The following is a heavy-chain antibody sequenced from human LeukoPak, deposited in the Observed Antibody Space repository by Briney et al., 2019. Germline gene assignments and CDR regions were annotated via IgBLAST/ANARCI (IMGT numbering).Heavy chain of an antibody. CDR1: GDSISSYY. Sequence: SETLSLTCTVSGDSISSYYWSWIRQPAGKGLEWIGRIHTSGSTNFGSTNYNPSLKSRVAMSVDTSKNQFSLKLSSVTAADTAVYYCARGDRGYSYEFYFDYWGQGTLVTVSS. CDR2: IHTSGSTNFGST. CDR3: ARGDRGYSYEFYFDY. J-gene: IGHJ4*02. D-gene: IGHD5-18*01. V-gene: IGHV4-4*07.